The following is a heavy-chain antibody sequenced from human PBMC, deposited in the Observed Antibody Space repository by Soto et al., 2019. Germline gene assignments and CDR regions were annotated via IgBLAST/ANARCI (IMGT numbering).Heavy chain of an antibody. V-gene: IGHV3-23*01. D-gene: IGHD6-13*01. Sequence: GGSLRLSCAASGFTFSSYAMSWVRQAPGKGLEWVSAISGSGGSTYYADSVKGRFTISRDNSKNTLYLQMNSLRAEDTAVYYCAKCADSSSWYSYYYYYYYMDVWGKGTTVTVSS. CDR1: GFTFSSYA. J-gene: IGHJ6*03. CDR2: ISGSGGST. CDR3: AKCADSSSWYSYYYYYYYMDV.